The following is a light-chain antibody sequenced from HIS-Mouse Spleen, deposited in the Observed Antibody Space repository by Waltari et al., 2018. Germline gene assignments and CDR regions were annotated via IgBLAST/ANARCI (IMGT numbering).Light chain of an antibody. CDR3: CSYAGSSTWV. Sequence: QSALTQPASVSGSPGQSITISRTGTSSDVGSYNLVSWYQQHPGKAPKLMIDEGSKRPAGVSNRCSGSRSGNTAHLTIAGLQAEDEADYYCCSYAGSSTWVFGGGTKLTVL. V-gene: IGLV2-23*01. CDR2: EGS. CDR1: SSDVGSYNL. J-gene: IGLJ3*02.